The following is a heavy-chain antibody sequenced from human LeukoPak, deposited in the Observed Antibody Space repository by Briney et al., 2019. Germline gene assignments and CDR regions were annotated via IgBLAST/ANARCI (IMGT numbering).Heavy chain of an antibody. CDR3: VRPRSPGIPSADALDI. CDR2: IFHSGSA. Sequence: SQTLSLTCTVSSGSIGGVGYYWTWIRQPPGKGLEWIGYIFHSGSAHYNASLQNRVTISIDRDRSQFFLRPNSVTAADTAVYYCVRPRSPGIPSADALDIWGRGTMVTVSS. D-gene: IGHD6-6*01. V-gene: IGHV4-30-2*01. J-gene: IGHJ3*02. CDR1: SGSIGGVGYY.